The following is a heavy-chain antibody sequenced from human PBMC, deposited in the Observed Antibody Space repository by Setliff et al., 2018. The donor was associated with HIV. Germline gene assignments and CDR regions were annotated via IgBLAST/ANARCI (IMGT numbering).Heavy chain of an antibody. J-gene: IGHJ2*01. CDR1: GGSLSGYY. CDR3: AREGGKGYSGSGSFYHRNFDL. D-gene: IGHD3-10*01. CDR2: INQSGNT. Sequence: SETLSLTCAVYGGSLSGYYWSWVRQSQGRGLEWIGVINQSGNTNFNPSLTSRLIISVDTSKGQFSLKLTSVTAADTALYYCAREGGKGYSGSGSFYHRNFDLWGRGTLVTVSS. V-gene: IGHV4-34*01.